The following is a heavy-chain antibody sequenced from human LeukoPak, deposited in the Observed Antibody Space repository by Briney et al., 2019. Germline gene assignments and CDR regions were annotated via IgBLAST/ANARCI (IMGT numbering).Heavy chain of an antibody. J-gene: IGHJ6*04. CDR3: AGGGSMEV. CDR2: IKKDGSGI. V-gene: IGHV3-7*03. CDR1: GFPFSNSG. Sequence: GGSLRLSCAVSGFPFSNSGMYWVRQAPGKGLEGVANIKKDGSGISYVDSVKGRFIISRDNARNSLYLQMNSLRVEDTAVYFCAGGGSMEVWGKGAAVTVSS.